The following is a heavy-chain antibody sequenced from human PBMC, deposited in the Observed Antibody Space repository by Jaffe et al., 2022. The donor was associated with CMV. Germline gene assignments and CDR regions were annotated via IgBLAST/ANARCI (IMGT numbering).Heavy chain of an antibody. CDR3: ATHLTRYGSSSPRVNQGKGRNPYYMDV. CDR2: IDPSDSHT. J-gene: IGHJ6*03. D-gene: IGHD3-10*01. CDR1: GYSFASYW. Sequence: EVQLEQSGAEVKKPGESLRISCKGSGYSFASYWINWVRQTPERGLEWMGRIDPSDSHTNYNPPFQGHVSMSVDKSINTAYLQLSGLKASDTAIYYCATHLTRYGSSSPRVNQGKGRNPYYMDVWGKGTTVTVSS. V-gene: IGHV5-10-1*03.